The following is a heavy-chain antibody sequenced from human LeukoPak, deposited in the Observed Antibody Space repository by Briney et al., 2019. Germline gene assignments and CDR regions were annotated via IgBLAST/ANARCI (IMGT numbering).Heavy chain of an antibody. D-gene: IGHD6-6*01. CDR2: VYTGGST. CDR1: GFTVTSSY. Sequence: GSLRLSCAASGFTVTSSYMSWVRQAPGKGLEWVSVVYTGGSTYYADFVKGRFTISRDNSKNTLYLQMNSLRAEDTAVYYCARGGPGLVIATSSSLDKWGQGALVTVSS. V-gene: IGHV3-66*02. J-gene: IGHJ4*02. CDR3: ARGGPGLVIATSSSLDK.